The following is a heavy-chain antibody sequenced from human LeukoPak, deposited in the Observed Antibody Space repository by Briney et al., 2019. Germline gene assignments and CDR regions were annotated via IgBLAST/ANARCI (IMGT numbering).Heavy chain of an antibody. CDR1: GFTFSSYE. CDR3: TKDQSLWVVNYYSDY. D-gene: IGHD3-22*01. J-gene: IGHJ4*02. CDR2: ISSSGSTI. V-gene: IGHV3-48*03. Sequence: PGGSLRLSCAASGFTFSSYEMNWVRQAPGKGLEWVSYISSSGSTIYYADSVKGRFTISRDNSKNTLYLQMNSLSAEDTAVYYCTKDQSLWVVNYYSDYWGQGNLVTVSS.